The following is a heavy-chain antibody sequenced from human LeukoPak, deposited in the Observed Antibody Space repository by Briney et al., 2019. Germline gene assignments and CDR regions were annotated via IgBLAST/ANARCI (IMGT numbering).Heavy chain of an antibody. J-gene: IGHJ4*02. Sequence: AASVKASCKASGGTFSSYTISWVRQAPGQGLEWMGRIIPILGIANYAQKFQGRVTITADKSTSTAYMELSSLRSEDTAVYYCARASARYSYGALEYWGQGTLVTVSS. CDR1: GGTFSSYT. D-gene: IGHD5-18*01. V-gene: IGHV1-69*02. CDR2: IIPILGIA. CDR3: ARASARYSYGALEY.